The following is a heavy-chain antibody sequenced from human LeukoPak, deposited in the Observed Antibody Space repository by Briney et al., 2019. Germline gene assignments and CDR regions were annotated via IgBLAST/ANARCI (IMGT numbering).Heavy chain of an antibody. V-gene: IGHV4-4*09. D-gene: IGHD2-21*01. CDR2: INTKGET. Sequence: SETLSLTCTVSGVSMSAYQWSWVRQSPEKGLEWIGCINTKGETSYNPSLKSRVTTSVDTSKGQFSLRLTSVTAADTAVYYCATSNDAKIAPFDHWGQGAPVTVSS. CDR1: GVSMSAYQ. J-gene: IGHJ4*02. CDR3: ATSNDAKIAPFDH.